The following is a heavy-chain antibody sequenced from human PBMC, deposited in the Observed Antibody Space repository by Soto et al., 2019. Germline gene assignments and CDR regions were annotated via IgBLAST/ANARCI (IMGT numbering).Heavy chain of an antibody. J-gene: IGHJ3*02. D-gene: IGHD3-16*01. Sequence: QVTLKKSGRTLVKPTQTLTLTCTFSGFSLRTNGVGVGWIRQPPGKALECLARIYWDDDQRYNPSLKSRLTIAKDTSRNHVVLTMTNMDPVDTATYYCARIKVVGGVLITDAFDTWGQGTMVTVSS. CDR1: GFSLRTNGVG. CDR2: IYWDDDQ. CDR3: ARIKVVGGVLITDAFDT. V-gene: IGHV2-5*02.